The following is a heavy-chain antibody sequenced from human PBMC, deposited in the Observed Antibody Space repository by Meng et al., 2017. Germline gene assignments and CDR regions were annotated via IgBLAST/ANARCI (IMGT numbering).Heavy chain of an antibody. D-gene: IGHD6-13*01. CDR3: ARDVTDHGSSWYYAFDI. V-gene: IGHV4-31*03. Sequence: SETLSLTCTVSGGSISSGGYYWSWIRQHPGKGLEWIGYIYYSGSTYYNPSLKSRVTISVDTSKNQFSLKLSSVTAADTAVYYCARDVTDHGSSWYYAFDIWGQGTMVTVSS. CDR2: IYYSGST. CDR1: GGSISSGGYY. J-gene: IGHJ3*02.